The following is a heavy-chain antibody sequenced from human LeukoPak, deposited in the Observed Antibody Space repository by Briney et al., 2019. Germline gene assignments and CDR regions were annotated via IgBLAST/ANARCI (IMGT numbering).Heavy chain of an antibody. CDR2: IRTKANGGTT. D-gene: IGHD2-15*01. J-gene: IGHJ4*02. Sequence: GGSLRLSCTASGFTFCDYALSWVRQAPGKGLEWVSFIRTKANGGTTEYAASVKGRFSISRDDPKSIAYLQMDSLKIEDTAVYYCTPLCSGGSCYLFDYWGQGTLVTVSS. V-gene: IGHV3-49*04. CDR1: GFTFCDYA. CDR3: TPLCSGGSCYLFDY.